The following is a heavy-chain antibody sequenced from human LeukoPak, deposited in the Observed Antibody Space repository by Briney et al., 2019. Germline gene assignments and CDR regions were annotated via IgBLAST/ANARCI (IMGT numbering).Heavy chain of an antibody. Sequence: GGSLRLSCAASGFTFSSYSVNWVRDALGKGLEWVSSISSSSSYIYYADSVKGRFTIPRDNAKNALYRQMNRLSAEDTAVYYCAKNPTSLTTWYYCYMDVWGKGTTVTVSS. CDR1: GFTFSSYS. CDR2: ISSSSSYI. V-gene: IGHV3-21*01. CDR3: AKNPTSLTTWYYCYMDV. J-gene: IGHJ6*03. D-gene: IGHD4-11*01.